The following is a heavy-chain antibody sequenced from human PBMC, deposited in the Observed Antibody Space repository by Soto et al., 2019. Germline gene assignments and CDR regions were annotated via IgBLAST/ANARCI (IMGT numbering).Heavy chain of an antibody. J-gene: IGHJ6*02. CDR2: IYYSGST. V-gene: IGHV4-31*03. Sequence: QVQLQESGPGLVKPSQTLSLTCTVSGGSISSGGYYWSWIRQHPGKGLERIGYIYYSGSTYYNPSLESRVTISVDTSKNQFSLKLSSVTAADTAVYYCARDRNGDYGYYYYGMDVWGQGTTVTVSS. CDR1: GGSISSGGYY. D-gene: IGHD4-17*01. CDR3: ARDRNGDYGYYYYGMDV.